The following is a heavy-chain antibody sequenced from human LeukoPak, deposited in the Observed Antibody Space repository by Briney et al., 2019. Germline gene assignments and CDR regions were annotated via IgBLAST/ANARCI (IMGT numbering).Heavy chain of an antibody. CDR1: GYTLTELS. D-gene: IGHD3-3*01. Sequence: ASVKVSCKVSGYTLTELSMHWVRQAPGKGLEWMGGFDPEDGETIYAQKFQGRVTMTEDTSTDTAYMELSSLRSEDTAVYYCATSHTILGVVFPYYYYYGMDVWGQGTTVTVSS. CDR3: ATSHTILGVVFPYYYYYGMDV. V-gene: IGHV1-24*01. J-gene: IGHJ6*02. CDR2: FDPEDGET.